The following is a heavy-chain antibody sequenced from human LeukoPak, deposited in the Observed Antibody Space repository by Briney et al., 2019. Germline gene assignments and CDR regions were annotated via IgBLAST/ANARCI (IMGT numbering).Heavy chain of an antibody. J-gene: IGHJ3*02. CDR1: GFTVSSNY. CDR3: VRLNGQQGGAYDI. Sequence: QTGGSLRLSCAASGFTVSSNYMDWVRQAPGKGLEWVGRIRTKANSYTTDSAASVKGRFSVSRDDSKNSLYLQMNSLKTEDTAVYYCVRLNGQQGGAYDIWGQGTMVTVSS. V-gene: IGHV3-72*01. D-gene: IGHD2-8*01. CDR2: IRTKANSYTT.